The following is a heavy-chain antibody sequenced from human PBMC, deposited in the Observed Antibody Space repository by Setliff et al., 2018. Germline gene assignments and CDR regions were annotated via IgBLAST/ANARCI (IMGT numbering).Heavy chain of an antibody. CDR2: VIPMFGTP. Sequence: KVSCKASGDSFNNYAISWVRQAPGQGLEWMGGVIPMFGTPAYAQKFQDRVTITTDESTSTAYMELDSLRSEDTAVYYCARSPAVLGIVYLDPWGQGTLVTVSS. J-gene: IGHJ5*02. CDR1: GDSFNNYA. V-gene: IGHV1-69*05. D-gene: IGHD2-15*01. CDR3: ARSPAVLGIVYLDP.